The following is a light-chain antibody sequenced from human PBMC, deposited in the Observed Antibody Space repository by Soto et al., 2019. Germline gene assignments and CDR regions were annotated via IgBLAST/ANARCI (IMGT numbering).Light chain of an antibody. Sequence: EIEMTQSPATLSLAPGERVTLSCRASESVSTNLAWYQQKPGQAPRLLIYGASTRATGIPARFSGSGSGTEFTLTISSLQSEDFAVYYCQQYNNWPPKTFGQGTKVDIK. CDR3: QQYNNWPPKT. V-gene: IGKV3-15*01. CDR2: GAS. J-gene: IGKJ1*01. CDR1: ESVSTN.